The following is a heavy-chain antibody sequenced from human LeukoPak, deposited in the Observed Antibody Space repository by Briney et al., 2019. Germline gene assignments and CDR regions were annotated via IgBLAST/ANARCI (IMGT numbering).Heavy chain of an antibody. CDR1: GFTFSSYW. CDR3: ARVTFGGVIGPEFDY. Sequence: GGSLRLSCAASGFTFSSYWMSWVRQAPGKGLEWVANIKQDGSEKCYVDSVKGRFTISRDNAKNSLYLQMNSLRAEDTAVYYCARVTFGGVIGPEFDYWGQGTLVTVSS. V-gene: IGHV3-7*01. D-gene: IGHD3-16*02. J-gene: IGHJ4*02. CDR2: IKQDGSEK.